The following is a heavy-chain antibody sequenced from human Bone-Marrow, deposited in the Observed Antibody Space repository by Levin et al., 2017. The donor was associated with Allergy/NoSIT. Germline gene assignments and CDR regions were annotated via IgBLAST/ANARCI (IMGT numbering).Heavy chain of an antibody. CDR3: TSGYSSSWYYVY. D-gene: IGHD6-13*01. V-gene: IGHV3-49*04. Sequence: GESLKISCTASGFTFGDYAMSWVRQAPGKGLEWVGFIRSKAYGGTTEYAASVKGRFTISRDDSKSIAYLQMNSLKTEDTAVYYCTSGYSSSWYYVYWGQGTLVTVSS. CDR1: GFTFGDYA. J-gene: IGHJ4*02. CDR2: IRSKAYGGTT.